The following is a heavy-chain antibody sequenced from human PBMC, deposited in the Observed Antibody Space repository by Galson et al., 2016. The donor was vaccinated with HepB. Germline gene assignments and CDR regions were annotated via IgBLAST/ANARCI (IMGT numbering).Heavy chain of an antibody. CDR1: GFTFSSYA. CDR2: ISGSGGST. CDR3: AKDLYYYDSSGQSFFDY. J-gene: IGHJ4*02. Sequence: SLRLSCAASGFTFSSYAMSWVRQAPGQGLEWVSVISGSGGSTYYADSVKGRFTISRDNSKNTLYLQMNSLRAEDTAVYYCAKDLYYYDSSGQSFFDYWGQGTQVTVSS. D-gene: IGHD3-22*01. V-gene: IGHV3-23*01.